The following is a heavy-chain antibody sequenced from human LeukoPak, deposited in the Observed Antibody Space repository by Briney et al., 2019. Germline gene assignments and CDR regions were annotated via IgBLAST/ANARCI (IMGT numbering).Heavy chain of an antibody. V-gene: IGHV3-23*01. J-gene: IGHJ6*02. CDR3: AKVTEDIVATIDYYYYGMDV. Sequence: GRSLRLSCAASGFTLSSYAMHWVRQAPGKGLEWVSAISGSGGSTYYADSVKGRFTISRDNSKNTLYLQMNSLRAEDTAVYYCAKVTEDIVATIDYYYYGMDVWGQGTTVTVSS. CDR1: GFTLSSYA. D-gene: IGHD5-12*01. CDR2: ISGSGGST.